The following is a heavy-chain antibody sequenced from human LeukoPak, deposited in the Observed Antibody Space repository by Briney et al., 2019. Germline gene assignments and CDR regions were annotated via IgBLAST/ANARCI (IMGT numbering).Heavy chain of an antibody. CDR3: ARDTLAAAGTDY. CDR1: GFTFTNCY. D-gene: IGHD6-13*01. V-gene: IGHV1-46*01. Sequence: ASMKVSCKASGFTFTNCYIHWVRQAPGQGLEWMGIINPSGGSTSYAQKFQGRVTMTRDTSTSTVYMELSSLRSEDTAVYYCARDTLAAAGTDYWGQGTLVTVSS. J-gene: IGHJ4*02. CDR2: INPSGGST.